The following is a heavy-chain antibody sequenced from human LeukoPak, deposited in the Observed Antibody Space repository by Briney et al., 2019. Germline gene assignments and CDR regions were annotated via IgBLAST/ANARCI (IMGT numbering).Heavy chain of an antibody. D-gene: IGHD5-12*01. CDR1: GYTFTSYG. J-gene: IGHJ3*02. CDR3: ARDLSGLSAFEI. V-gene: IGHV1-18*01. CDR2: ISAYNGNT. Sequence: ASVKVSCKASGYTFTSYGISWVRQAPGQGLEWMGWISAYNGNTNYAQKLQGRVTMTTDTSTSTAYMELRSLRSDDTAVYHCARDLSGLSAFEIWGQGTMVTVSS.